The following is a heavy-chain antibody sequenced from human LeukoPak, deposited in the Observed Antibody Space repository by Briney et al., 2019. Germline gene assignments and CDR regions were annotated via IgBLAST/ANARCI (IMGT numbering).Heavy chain of an antibody. J-gene: IGHJ4*02. CDR2: ISYDGSNK. D-gene: IGHD3-22*01. Sequence: GRSLRLSCAASGFTFSSYGMHWVRQAPGKGLEWVAVISYDGSNKYYADSVKGRFTISRDNSKNTLYLQMNSLRAEDTAVYYCAKGGPRDYDSSGCYYYWGQGTLVTVSS. CDR3: AKGGPRDYDSSGCYYY. CDR1: GFTFSSYG. V-gene: IGHV3-30*18.